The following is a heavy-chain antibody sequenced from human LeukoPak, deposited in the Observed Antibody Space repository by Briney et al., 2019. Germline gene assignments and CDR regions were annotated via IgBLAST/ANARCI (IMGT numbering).Heavy chain of an antibody. CDR3: ARNFGEF. Sequence: PGGSLRLCCAASGASVGNYYMGVLRQAPGKGLEWGSIIYSSGSTDYPDSVKGRFTISRDNSKDTLYLQMTSLRHEDTAVYYCARNFGEFWGQGTLVTVSS. CDR2: IYSSGST. CDR1: GASVGNYY. V-gene: IGHV3-53*01. J-gene: IGHJ4*02. D-gene: IGHD4-17*01.